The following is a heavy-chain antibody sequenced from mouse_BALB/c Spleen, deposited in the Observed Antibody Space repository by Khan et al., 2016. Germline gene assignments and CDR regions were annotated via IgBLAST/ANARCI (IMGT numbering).Heavy chain of an antibody. CDR3: ARSHYYGYWFFDV. CDR2: ISYSGVS. D-gene: IGHD1-2*01. CDR1: GYSITSDYA. J-gene: IGHJ1*01. V-gene: IGHV3-2*02. Sequence: EVQLQESGPGLVKPSQSLSLTCTVTGYSITSDYAWNWIRQFPGNKLEWMGYISYSGVSSYNPSPKSRISLTRDPSKNQFFLQLNSVINEDTATYYCARSHYYGYWFFDVWGAGTTVTVSS.